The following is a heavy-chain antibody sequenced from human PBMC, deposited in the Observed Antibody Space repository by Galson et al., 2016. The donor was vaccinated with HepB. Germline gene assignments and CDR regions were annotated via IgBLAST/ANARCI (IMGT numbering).Heavy chain of an antibody. V-gene: IGHV3-23*01. CDR3: AKFASGTYYLDSFDY. Sequence: SLRLSCAASGFTFRSYDMTWVRQAPGKGLEWVSTISGSGGSTYHADSVKGRFTISRDNSKNTVYLQMTSLRAEDTAVYYCAKFASGTYYLDSFDYWGQGTLVTVSS. D-gene: IGHD3-10*01. J-gene: IGHJ4*02. CDR1: GFTFRSYD. CDR2: ISGSGGST.